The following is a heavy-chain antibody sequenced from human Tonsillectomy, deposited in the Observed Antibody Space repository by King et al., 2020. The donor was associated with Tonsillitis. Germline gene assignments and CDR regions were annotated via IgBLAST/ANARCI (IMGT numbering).Heavy chain of an antibody. CDR1: GYSFTSYL. D-gene: IGHD2-21*02. CDR2: IYPGDSDT. Sequence: DQLVQSGAEVKKPGESLKISCKGSGYSFTSYLIGWVRQMPGKGLEWMGIIYPGDSDTRYTPSFQVQVTISADKSISTPYLQWSSLKASDTAMYYCARPRHCGGDCYSHYYFDYWGQGTLVTVSS. J-gene: IGHJ4*02. CDR3: ARPRHCGGDCYSHYYFDY. V-gene: IGHV5-51*01.